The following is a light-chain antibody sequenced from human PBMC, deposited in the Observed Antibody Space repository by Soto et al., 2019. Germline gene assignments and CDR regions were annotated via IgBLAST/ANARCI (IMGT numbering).Light chain of an antibody. CDR3: SSYTSGFDV. CDR1: SSDVGGYNY. CDR2: DVS. J-gene: IGLJ1*01. V-gene: IGLV2-14*01. Sequence: QSALTQPASVSGSPGQSITISCTGTSSDVGGYNYVSWYQQHPGKAPKLMIYDVSDRPSGVSNRFSGSKSGNTAPLTISGLEAEDEADYYCSSYTSGFDVFGTGTKVTVL.